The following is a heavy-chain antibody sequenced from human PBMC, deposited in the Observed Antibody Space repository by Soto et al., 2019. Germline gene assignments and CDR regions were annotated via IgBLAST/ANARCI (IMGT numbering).Heavy chain of an antibody. CDR1: GFTFSSYW. J-gene: IGHJ6*03. V-gene: IGHV3-74*01. CDR3: ARGRYLTDFGVVEYYYYMDV. Sequence: PGGSLRLSCAASGFTFSSYWMHWVRQAPGKGLVWVSRINSDGSSTSYADSVKGRFTISRDNAKNTLYLQMNSLRAEDTAVYYCARGRYLTDFGVVEYYYYMDVWGKGTTVTVSS. CDR2: INSDGSST. D-gene: IGHD3-3*01.